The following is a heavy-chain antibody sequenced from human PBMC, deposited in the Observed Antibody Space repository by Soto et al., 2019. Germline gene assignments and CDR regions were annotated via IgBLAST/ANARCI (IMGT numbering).Heavy chain of an antibody. CDR3: ARVGSSGWSPDY. Sequence: SETLSLTCSVSGGSISGHYWTWIRQSPGKGLEWIGYNFYSGSTNYNPSLKSRVTISVDTSKNQFSLKMSSVTAADTAVYYCARVGSSGWSPDYWGRGTLVTVSS. V-gene: IGHV4-59*11. CDR1: GGSISGHY. J-gene: IGHJ4*02. D-gene: IGHD6-19*01. CDR2: NFYSGST.